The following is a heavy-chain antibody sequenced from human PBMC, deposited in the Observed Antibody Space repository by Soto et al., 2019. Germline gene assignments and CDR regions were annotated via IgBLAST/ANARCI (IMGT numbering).Heavy chain of an antibody. CDR1: GGTFSSYV. J-gene: IGHJ6*02. CDR3: MRDRRSRTSSPGADYYYYYGMDV. V-gene: IGHV1-69*13. D-gene: IGHD2-2*01. Sequence: SVKVSCKASGGTFSSYVLSWVRQAPGHGLEWMGGIIDIFDTTNYAQKFQGRLTITADESTSTSYMELSSLRSDDTAVYYCMRDRRSRTSSPGADYYYYYGMDVWGQGTTVTVSS. CDR2: IIDIFDTT.